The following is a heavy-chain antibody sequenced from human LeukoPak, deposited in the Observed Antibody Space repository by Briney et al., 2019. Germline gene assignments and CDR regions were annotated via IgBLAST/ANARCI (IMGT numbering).Heavy chain of an antibody. CDR3: ASQYYYDSSGYYLPQLWFDP. CDR2: IYYSGST. V-gene: IGHV4-31*03. J-gene: IGHJ5*02. Sequence: SQSLSLTCTVSGGSISSGGYYWSWIRQHPGKGLEWIGYIYYSGSTYYNPSLKSRVTISVDTSKNQFSLKLSSVTAADTAVYYCASQYYYDSSGYYLPQLWFDPWGQGTLVTVSS. D-gene: IGHD3-22*01. CDR1: GGSISSGGYY.